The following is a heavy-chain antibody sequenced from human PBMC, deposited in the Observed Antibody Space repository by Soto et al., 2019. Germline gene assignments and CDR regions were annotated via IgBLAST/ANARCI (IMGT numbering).Heavy chain of an antibody. D-gene: IGHD3-9*01. CDR1: GYSFNSYG. V-gene: IGHV1-18*04. J-gene: IGHJ4*02. CDR2: ISAYNGNT. Sequence: QVQLVQSGAEVKKPGASVKVSCKASGYSFNSYGIIWVRQAPGQGLEWMGWISAYNGNTNYAQKLQGRVTMTTDTSTSTAYMEVRSLRSDDTAVYFCARVWRDILTGYSLWYFDYWGQGTLVTVSS. CDR3: ARVWRDILTGYSLWYFDY.